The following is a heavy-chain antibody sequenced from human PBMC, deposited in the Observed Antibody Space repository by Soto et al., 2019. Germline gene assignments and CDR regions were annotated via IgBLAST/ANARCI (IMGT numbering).Heavy chain of an antibody. V-gene: IGHV3-23*01. CDR2: IRSDGDTT. CDR1: GFTFSNYG. Sequence: EVQALESGGGLVQPGGSLRLSCAASGFTFSNYGMNWVRQAPGKGLEWVSGIRSDGDTTYNSDSVKGRFTVSRDTFKNTVYLQMNSLRVEDSAVYYCAKGKGAGATPDGANCWGQGTLVTVSS. CDR3: AKGKGAGATPDGANC. J-gene: IGHJ4*02. D-gene: IGHD1-26*01.